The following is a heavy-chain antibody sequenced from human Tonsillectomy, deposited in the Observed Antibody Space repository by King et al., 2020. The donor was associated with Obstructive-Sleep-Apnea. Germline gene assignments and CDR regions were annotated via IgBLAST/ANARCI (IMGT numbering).Heavy chain of an antibody. CDR1: GGSISSYY. Sequence: QLQESGPGLVKPSETLSLTCTVSGGSISSYYWSWIRQPPGKGLEWMGYIYYSGSTNYNPSLNRRVTISIDTSKNQFSLKRSSVSAADTAVYYCARQFQAEMATIFDYWGQGTLVTVSS. V-gene: IGHV4-59*08. J-gene: IGHJ4*02. CDR2: IYYSGST. D-gene: IGHD5-24*01. CDR3: ARQFQAEMATIFDY.